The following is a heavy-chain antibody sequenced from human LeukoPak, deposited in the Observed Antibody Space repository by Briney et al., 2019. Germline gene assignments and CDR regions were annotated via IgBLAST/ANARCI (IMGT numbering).Heavy chain of an antibody. V-gene: IGHV3-7*01. D-gene: IGHD3-22*01. CDR2: IKQDGSEK. Sequence: GGSLRLSCAASGFTFSSYWMSWVRQAPGKGLEWVANIKQDGSEKYYVDSVKGRFTISRDNAKNSLYLQMNSLRAEDTAVYYCARGRGPYYYDSSGTPLVWFDPWGQGTLVTVSS. CDR3: ARGRGPYYYDSSGTPLVWFDP. CDR1: GFTFSSYW. J-gene: IGHJ5*02.